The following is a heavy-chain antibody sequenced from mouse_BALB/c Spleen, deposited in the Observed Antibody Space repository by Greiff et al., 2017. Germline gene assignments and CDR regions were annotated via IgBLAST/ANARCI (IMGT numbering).Heavy chain of an antibody. Sequence: QVHVKQSGAELAKPGASVKMSCKASGYTFTSYWMHWVKQRPGQGLEWIGYINPSTGYTEYNQKFKDKATLTADKSSSTAYMQLSSLTSEDSAVYYCARWGYGSSYDFDDWGQGTTLTVSS. CDR2: INPSTGYT. CDR3: ARWGYGSSYDFDD. D-gene: IGHD1-1*01. CDR1: GYTFTSYW. J-gene: IGHJ2*01. V-gene: IGHV1-7*01.